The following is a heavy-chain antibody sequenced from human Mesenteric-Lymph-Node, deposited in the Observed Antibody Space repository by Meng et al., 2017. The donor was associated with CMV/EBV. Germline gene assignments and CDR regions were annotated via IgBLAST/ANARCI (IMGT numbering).Heavy chain of an antibody. CDR3: ARGYCGGDCFSGLYDS. CDR2: IYYRGST. Sequence: GSLRLSCTVSGGSISSYYWSWIRQPPGKGLEWIGYIYYRGSTNYNPSLKSRVTKSVDTAKNQFSLKLSSVTAADTAVYYCARGYCGGDCFSGLYDSWGQGTLVTVSS. CDR1: GGSISSYY. D-gene: IGHD2-21*01. J-gene: IGHJ4*02. V-gene: IGHV4-59*01.